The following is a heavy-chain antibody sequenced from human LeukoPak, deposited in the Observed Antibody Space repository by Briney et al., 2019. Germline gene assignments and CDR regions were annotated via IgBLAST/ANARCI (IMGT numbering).Heavy chain of an antibody. CDR2: IYTSGST. CDR3: ARHGAQLLNTAFDY. Sequence: PSETLSLTCNVSGGSISNYYWSWIRQPPGKGLEWIGYIYTSGSTNYNPSLKSRVTISVDTSKNHFSLKLSSVTAADTAVYYGARHGAQLLNTAFDYWGRGTLVTVSS. CDR1: GGSISNYY. D-gene: IGHD2-2*01. V-gene: IGHV4-4*09. J-gene: IGHJ4*02.